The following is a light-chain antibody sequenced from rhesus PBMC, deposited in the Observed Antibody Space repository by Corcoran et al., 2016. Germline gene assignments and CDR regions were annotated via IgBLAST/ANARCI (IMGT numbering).Light chain of an antibody. CDR2: EAS. J-gene: IGKJ1*01. V-gene: IGKV1-25*01. Sequence: DIQMTQSPSSLSASVGDRVTITCRASQDITNDLAWYQQKPGESPKVLIYEASSLQSGIPSRFSGSGSGTDFTLTISSLQSEYFATYYCQHYYSTPWTFGQGTKVEIK. CDR1: QDITND. CDR3: QHYYSTPWT.